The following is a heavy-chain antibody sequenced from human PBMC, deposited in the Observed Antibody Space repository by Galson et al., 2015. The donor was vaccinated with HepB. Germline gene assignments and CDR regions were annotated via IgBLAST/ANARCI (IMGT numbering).Heavy chain of an antibody. D-gene: IGHD1-26*01. Sequence: SLRLSCAASGFTFSSYGMHWVRQAPGKGLEWVAVISYDGSNKYYADSVKGRFTISRDNSKNTLYLQMNSLRAEDTAVYYCARGGPSHDYYYYGMDVWGQGTTVTVSS. J-gene: IGHJ6*02. V-gene: IGHV3-30*03. CDR2: ISYDGSNK. CDR1: GFTFSSYG. CDR3: ARGGPSHDYYYYGMDV.